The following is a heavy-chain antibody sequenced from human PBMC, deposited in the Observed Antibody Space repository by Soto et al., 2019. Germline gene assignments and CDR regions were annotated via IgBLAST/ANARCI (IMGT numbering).Heavy chain of an antibody. CDR1: GYTFASYY. Sequence: GASVKVSCKASGYTFASYYMHWVRQAPGQGLEWMGMINPSGGSTSYAQKFQGRVTMTSDTSTSTVYMELSSLRSEDTALYYCASFYSGSQGTDYWGQGTLVTVSS. V-gene: IGHV1-46*01. CDR3: ASFYSGSQGTDY. J-gene: IGHJ4*02. CDR2: INPSGGST. D-gene: IGHD1-26*01.